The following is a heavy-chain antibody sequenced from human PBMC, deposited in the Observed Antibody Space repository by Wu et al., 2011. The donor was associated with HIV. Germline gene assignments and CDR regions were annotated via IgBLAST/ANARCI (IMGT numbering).Heavy chain of an antibody. V-gene: IGHV1-69*06. J-gene: IGHJ4*02. CDR1: GGTFSNYA. Sequence: KPGSSVNVSCKTSGGTFSNYAISWVRQAPGQGLEWMGRIIPIFGTANYAQKFQGRVTITADRSSGTAYMELSSLRSEDTAMYYCARSERYCSSTSCYIPDYWGPGNPGHRLL. CDR2: IIPIFGTA. CDR3: ARSERYCSSTSCYIPDY. D-gene: IGHD2-2*02.